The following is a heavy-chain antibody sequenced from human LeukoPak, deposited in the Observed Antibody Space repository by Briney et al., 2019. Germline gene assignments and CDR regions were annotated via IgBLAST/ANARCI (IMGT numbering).Heavy chain of an antibody. D-gene: IGHD1-26*01. CDR2: IYYSGSS. CDR1: GGSISGYY. Sequence: SETLSLTCTVSGGSISGYYWSWIRQPPGKGLEWIGYIYYSGSSNYNPSLKSRVTLSVDTSKNHFSLKLSSVTAADTAVYYCASGFRGQLGYFDYWGQGTLVTVSS. V-gene: IGHV4-59*01. CDR3: ASGFRGQLGYFDY. J-gene: IGHJ4*02.